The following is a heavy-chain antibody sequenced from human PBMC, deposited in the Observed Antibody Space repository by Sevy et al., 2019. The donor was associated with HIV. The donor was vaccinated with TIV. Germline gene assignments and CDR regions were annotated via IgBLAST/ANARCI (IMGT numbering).Heavy chain of an antibody. CDR1: GYTFISHY. CDR3: ARGLYYDDRSGYLMAGHNWFDP. CDR2: IKPGGGST. V-gene: IGHV1-46*03. D-gene: IGHD3-22*01. Sequence: ASVKVSCKASGYTFISHYMNWVRQAPGQGLEWMGMIKPGGGSTTYAQKFQGRVRMTSDTSTRTVYMELTSLRSEDTAVYYCARGLYYDDRSGYLMAGHNWFDPWGQGTLVTVSS. J-gene: IGHJ5*02.